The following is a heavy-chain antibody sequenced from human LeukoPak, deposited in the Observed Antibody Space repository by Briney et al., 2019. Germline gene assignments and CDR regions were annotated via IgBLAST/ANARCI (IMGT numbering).Heavy chain of an antibody. CDR1: GFTFSTYS. J-gene: IGHJ6*03. CDR2: ISSSSSYM. CDR3: ARVTVLLWFGETSDYYYMDV. D-gene: IGHD3-10*01. V-gene: IGHV3-21*01. Sequence: PGGSLRLSCAASGFTFSTYSMNWVRRAPGKGLEWVSSISSSSSYMYYADSVKGQFTISRDNAKNSLYLQMNSLRAEDTAVYYCARVTVLLWFGETSDYYYMDVWGKGTTVTVSS.